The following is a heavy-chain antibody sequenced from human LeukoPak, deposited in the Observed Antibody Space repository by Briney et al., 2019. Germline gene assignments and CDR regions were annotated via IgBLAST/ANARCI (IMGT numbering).Heavy chain of an antibody. J-gene: IGHJ4*02. CDR1: GFTFSSYA. CDR2: ISGSGGST. D-gene: IGHD3-10*01. CDR3: AKEGGYYYGSGKGYHFDY. Sequence: GGSLRLSCAASGFTFSSYAMSWVRQAPGKGLEWVSAISGSGGSTYYADSVKGRFTISRDNSKNTLYLQMNSLRAEDTAVYYCAKEGGYYYGSGKGYHFDYWGQGTLVTVSS. V-gene: IGHV3-23*01.